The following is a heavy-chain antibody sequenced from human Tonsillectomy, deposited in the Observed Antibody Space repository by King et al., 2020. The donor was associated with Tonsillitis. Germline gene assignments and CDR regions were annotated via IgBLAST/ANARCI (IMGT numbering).Heavy chain of an antibody. CDR2: VNSDGSST. D-gene: IGHD6-6*01. V-gene: IGHV3-74*01. Sequence: VQLVESGGGLVQPGGSLRLSCAASGFTFSSYWMHWVRQAPGKGLVWGSRVNSDGSSTIYADSVKGRFTISRDNAKNMLYLQMNSLRAEDTSVYYCARTIAARGYSFDIWGQGIMVTVSS. J-gene: IGHJ3*02. CDR1: GFTFSSYW. CDR3: ARTIAARGYSFDI.